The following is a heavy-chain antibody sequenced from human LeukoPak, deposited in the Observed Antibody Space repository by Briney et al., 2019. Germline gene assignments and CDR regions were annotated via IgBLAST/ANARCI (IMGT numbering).Heavy chain of an antibody. CDR2: IIPIFGTA. Sequence: SVKVSCKASGGTLSSYAISWVRQAPGQGLEWMGGIIPIFGTANYAQKFQGRVTITTDESTSTAYMELSSLRSEDTAVYYCARGGLLVVTPFDYWGQGTLVTVSS. D-gene: IGHD2-8*02. CDR1: GGTLSSYA. J-gene: IGHJ4*02. CDR3: ARGGLLVVTPFDY. V-gene: IGHV1-69*05.